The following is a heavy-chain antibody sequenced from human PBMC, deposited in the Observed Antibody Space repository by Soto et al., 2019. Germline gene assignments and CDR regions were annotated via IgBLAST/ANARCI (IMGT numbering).Heavy chain of an antibody. J-gene: IGHJ1*01. D-gene: IGHD5-12*01. CDR1: GGTFSSYT. CDR2: IIPILGIA. CDR3: ARGFRVATITGRSEYFQH. V-gene: IGHV1-69*02. Sequence: ASVKVSCKASGGTFSSYTIIWVRQAPGQGLEWMGRIIPILGIANYAQKFQGRVTITADKSTSTAYMELSSLRSEDTAVYYCARGFRVATITGRSEYFQHWGQGTLVTVSS.